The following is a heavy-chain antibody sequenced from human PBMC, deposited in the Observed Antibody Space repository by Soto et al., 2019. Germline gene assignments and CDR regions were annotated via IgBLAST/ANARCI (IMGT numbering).Heavy chain of an antibody. CDR3: TRLISAAQDY. CDR1: GFVFKDSS. J-gene: IGHJ4*02. V-gene: IGHV3-73*01. CDR2: IRDRAFSYAT. D-gene: IGHD3-10*01. Sequence: EVLLVESGGGLVQPGGSLKLSCAASGFVFKDSSIHWVRQASGKGLEWVGRIRDRAFSYATAYAASVKGRFTISSDDSTNTAYLQMNSLKTADTAIYYCTRLISAAQDYWGQGTLVTVSS.